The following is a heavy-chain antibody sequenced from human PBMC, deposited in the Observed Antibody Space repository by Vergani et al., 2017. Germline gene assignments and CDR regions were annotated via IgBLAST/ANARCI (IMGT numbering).Heavy chain of an antibody. V-gene: IGHV3-33*01. J-gene: IGHJ6*03. CDR3: ARDQVPAAMRLNVGSYMDV. CDR1: RSTFKTYG. Sequence: QGQLVESGGGIVQPGRSLTLSCVASRSTFKTYGMHWVRQAPGKGLEWVGLIYYDGSNAYYADSVKGRFTISRDNSKNTLYLQMSSLRAEDTAVYYCARDQVPAAMRLNVGSYMDVWGKGATVIVSS. D-gene: IGHD2-2*01. CDR2: IYYDGSNA.